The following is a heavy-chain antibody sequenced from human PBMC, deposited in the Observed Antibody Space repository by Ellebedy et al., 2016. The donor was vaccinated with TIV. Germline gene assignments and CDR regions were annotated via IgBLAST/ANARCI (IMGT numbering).Heavy chain of an antibody. Sequence: ASVKVSCXASGYTFTSYAMHWVRQAPGQRLEWMGWINAGNGNTKYSQKFQGRVTITRDTSASTAYMELSSLRSEDTAVYYCATITNRVGATRNFGAFDIWGQGTMVTVSS. CDR1: GYTFTSYA. CDR2: INAGNGNT. J-gene: IGHJ3*02. CDR3: ATITNRVGATRNFGAFDI. V-gene: IGHV1-3*01. D-gene: IGHD1-26*01.